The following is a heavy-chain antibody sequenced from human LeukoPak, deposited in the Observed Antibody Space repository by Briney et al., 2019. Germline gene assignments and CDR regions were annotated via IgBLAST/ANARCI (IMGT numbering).Heavy chain of an antibody. J-gene: IGHJ6*04. V-gene: IGHV3-21*01. D-gene: IGHD3-10*02. CDR2: ISSSSSYI. CDR3: AELGITMIGGV. Sequence: PGGSLRLSCAASGFTFSSYSMNWVRQAPGKGLEWVSSISSSSSYIYYADSVKGRFTISRDNAKNSLYLQMNSLKAEDTAVYYCAELGITMIGGVWGKGTTVTISS. CDR1: GFTFSSYS.